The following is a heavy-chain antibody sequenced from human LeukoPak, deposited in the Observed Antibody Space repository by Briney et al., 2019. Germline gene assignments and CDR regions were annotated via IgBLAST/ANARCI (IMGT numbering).Heavy chain of an antibody. V-gene: IGHV1-69*05. CDR1: GFTFSTYA. CDR2: IIPISGSA. D-gene: IGHD2-15*01. Sequence: GGSLRLSCAASGFTFSTYAISWVRQAPGQGLEWMGGIIPISGSAKYTQKFQGRVTITTDESTNTAYMELRSLRSEDTAVYYCATTMGYLDYCSGGTCYSMLDWGQGTLVTVFS. CDR3: ATTMGYLDYCSGGTCYSMLD. J-gene: IGHJ4*02.